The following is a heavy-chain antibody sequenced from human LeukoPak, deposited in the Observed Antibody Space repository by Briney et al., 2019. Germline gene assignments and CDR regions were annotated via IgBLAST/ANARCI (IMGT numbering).Heavy chain of an antibody. D-gene: IGHD5-18*01. CDR2: IYYSGST. V-gene: IGHV4-59*01. CDR1: GGSISSYY. CDR3: ARQGYSYGPTDYYYYMDV. Sequence: SETLSLTCTVSGGSISSYYWSWIRQPPGKGLEWIGYIYYSGSTNYNPSLKSRVTISVDTSKNQFSLKLSSVAAADTAVYYCARQGYSYGPTDYYYYMDVWGKGTTVTVSS. J-gene: IGHJ6*03.